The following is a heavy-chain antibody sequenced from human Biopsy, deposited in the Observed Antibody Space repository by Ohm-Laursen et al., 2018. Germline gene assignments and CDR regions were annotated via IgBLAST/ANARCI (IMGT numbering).Heavy chain of an antibody. J-gene: IGHJ4*02. V-gene: IGHV4-59*07. CDR3: ARVGAGAPSIDYFDS. CDR1: GGSIGSFF. D-gene: IGHD1-26*01. Sequence: SDTLSLTWAVSGGSIGSFFWSWIRQPPGKGLEWIGYIYYSGSTNYNPSLRSRVTISVDGSKNQFSLELSSVTAADTAVYYCARVGAGAPSIDYFDSWGQGALVTVSS. CDR2: IYYSGST.